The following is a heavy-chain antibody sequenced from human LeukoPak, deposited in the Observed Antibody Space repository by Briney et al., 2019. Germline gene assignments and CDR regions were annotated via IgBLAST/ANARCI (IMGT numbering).Heavy chain of an antibody. CDR3: ASAYYDYVWGSYRYLSPFDY. Sequence: SETLSLTCTVSGGSISSGDYYWSRIRQPPGKGLEWIGYIYYSGSTYYNPSLKSRVTISVDTSKNQFSLKLSSVTAADTAVYYCASAYYDYVWGSYRYLSPFDYWGQGTLVTVSS. D-gene: IGHD3-16*02. V-gene: IGHV4-30-4*08. J-gene: IGHJ4*02. CDR1: GGSISSGDYY. CDR2: IYYSGST.